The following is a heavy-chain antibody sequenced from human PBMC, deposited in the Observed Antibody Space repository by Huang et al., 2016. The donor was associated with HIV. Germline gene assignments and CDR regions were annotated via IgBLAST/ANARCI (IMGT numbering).Heavy chain of an antibody. V-gene: IGHV1-69*13. J-gene: IGHJ3*01. CDR3: AKRGGAWGSPYAFDL. D-gene: IGHD3-16*01. CDR2: IIPRFGTR. Sequence: QVQLVQSGAEVRKPGSSVKVSCRASGGSFNNFGINWVLQAPGQGVEWMGGIIPRFGTRNDAQRFKDRVTITADETTGVVHLEVTSLRADDTAVYFCAKRGGAWGSPYAFDLWGPGTMVTVSS. CDR1: GGSFNNFG.